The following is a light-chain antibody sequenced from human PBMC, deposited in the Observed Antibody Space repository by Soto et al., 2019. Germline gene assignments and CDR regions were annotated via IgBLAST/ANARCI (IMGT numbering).Light chain of an antibody. CDR3: QRIT. V-gene: IGKV3-20*01. J-gene: IGKJ5*01. Sequence: EIVWTQSPGTLSLSPGERATLSCRASQTVSSRFLAWYQQKPGQAPRLLIYGALSRATGIPDRFSGSGSGTDFTLTISRLEPEDSAVYYCQRITFGQGTRLEIK. CDR2: GAL. CDR1: QTVSSRF.